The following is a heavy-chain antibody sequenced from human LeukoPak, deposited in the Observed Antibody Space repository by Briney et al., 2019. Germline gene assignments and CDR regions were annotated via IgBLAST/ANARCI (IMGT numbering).Heavy chain of an antibody. V-gene: IGHV3-7*04. CDR3: VRQYNSSWLQFFDY. CDR2: IKQDGSAK. CDR1: GLTFSDYW. J-gene: IGHJ4*02. Sequence: PGGSLRLSCAAAGLTFSDYWMTWVRQGPGKGLERVANIKQDGSAKYYVDSVQGRFTLSRDNAKNSLYLQMNSLRAEDTAIYYCVRQYNSSWLQFFDYWGQGTLVTVSS. D-gene: IGHD6-13*01.